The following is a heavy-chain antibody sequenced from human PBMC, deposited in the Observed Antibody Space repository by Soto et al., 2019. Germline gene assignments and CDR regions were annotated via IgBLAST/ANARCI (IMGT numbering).Heavy chain of an antibody. CDR2: IIPVFPVP. Sequence: QVQLVQSGPEVKKPGSSVKVSCQASGDTFNSHSISWVRQAPGQGLEWLGRIIPVFPVPTSAQKFQGRVSITADRSTGTAYLQLTGLTSDDTAVYYCASPPHDVSTGNFVGSHLDSWRQGTLVTVSA. V-gene: IGHV1-69*02. CDR3: ASPPHDVSTGNFVGSHLDS. J-gene: IGHJ4*02. D-gene: IGHD3-9*01. CDR1: GDTFNSHS.